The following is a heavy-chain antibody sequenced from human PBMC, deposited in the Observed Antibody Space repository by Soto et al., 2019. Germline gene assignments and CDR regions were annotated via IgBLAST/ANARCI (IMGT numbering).Heavy chain of an antibody. CDR2: VTVTGETT. CDR3: ARSGSYYPACYPYSYYADV. CDR1: GFNFNNFA. V-gene: IGHV3-23*01. J-gene: IGHJ6*03. D-gene: IGHD3-22*01. Sequence: EVQLLESGGGLVQPGGALRLSCAASGFNFNNFAFNWVRQAPGRGLEWVSTVTVTGETTYYADSVRGRFTISRDNSRSTLFLQRNSLRAEDTAVYYCARSGSYYPACYPYSYYADVWGKGTTVTVSS.